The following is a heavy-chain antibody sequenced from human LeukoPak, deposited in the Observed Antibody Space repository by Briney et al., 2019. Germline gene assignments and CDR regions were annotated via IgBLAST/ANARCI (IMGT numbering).Heavy chain of an antibody. J-gene: IGHJ3*02. CDR2: IYYRGST. Sequence: SETLSLTCTVSGGSISSYYWSWIRQPPGKGLEWIGYIYYRGSTNYNPSLKSRVTISVDTSKNQFSPKLSSVTAADTAVYYCARERSGWKDAFDIWGQGTMVTVS. CDR3: ARERSGWKDAFDI. V-gene: IGHV4-59*01. CDR1: GGSISSYY. D-gene: IGHD1-1*01.